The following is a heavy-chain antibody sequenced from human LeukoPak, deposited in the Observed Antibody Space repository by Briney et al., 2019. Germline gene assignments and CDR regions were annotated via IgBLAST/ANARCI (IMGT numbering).Heavy chain of an antibody. J-gene: IGHJ4*02. CDR1: GFTFSSYG. Sequence: SGRSLRLSCAASGFTFSSYGMHWVRQAPGKGLEWVAVIWYDGSNKYYADSVKGRFTISRDNSKNTLYLQMNSLRAEDTAVYYCAREIIAVASFDYWGQGTLVTVSS. CDR3: AREIIAVASFDY. D-gene: IGHD6-19*01. V-gene: IGHV3-33*08. CDR2: IWYDGSNK.